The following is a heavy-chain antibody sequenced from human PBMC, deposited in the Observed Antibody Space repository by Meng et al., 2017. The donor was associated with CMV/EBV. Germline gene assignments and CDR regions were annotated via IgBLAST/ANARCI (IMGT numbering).Heavy chain of an antibody. CDR1: GYSFTSHW. CDR2: IDPSDSYT. D-gene: IGHD4-17*01. CDR3: ASQTYGDAWDYFDY. J-gene: IGHJ4*02. V-gene: IGHV5-10-1*01. Sequence: GSGYSFTSHWISWVRQMPGKGLEWMGRIDPSDSYTNYSPSFQGHVTISADKSISTAYLQWSSLKASDTAMYYCASQTYGDAWDYFDYWGQGTLVTVSS.